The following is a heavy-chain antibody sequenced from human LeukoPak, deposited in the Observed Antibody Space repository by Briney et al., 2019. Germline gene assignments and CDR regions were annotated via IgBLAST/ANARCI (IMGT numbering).Heavy chain of an antibody. CDR1: GFTFSNYV. Sequence: QPGGSLRLSCEASGFTFSNYVIHWVRQAPGKGLEWLAVISYDGTNKYYTDSVKGRFTISRDHPKTTVDLQMDSLGGADTAVYYCARSPTYYYMDVWGKGTTVTVSS. J-gene: IGHJ6*03. CDR2: ISYDGTNK. V-gene: IGHV3-30-3*01. CDR3: ARSPTYYYMDV.